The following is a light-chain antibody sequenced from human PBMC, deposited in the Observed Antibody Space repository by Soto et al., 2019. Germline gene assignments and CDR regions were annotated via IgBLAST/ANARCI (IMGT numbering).Light chain of an antibody. V-gene: IGKV3-15*01. CDR2: GAS. Sequence: EVVVTQSPGTLSVSPGGRATLPCRASQSLTTNLAWYQQKPGQAPRLLIYGASTRATGIPARFSGSGSGTEFTLTISSLQSEDFAVYYCHQYDNWPKTFGQGTRLEI. CDR3: HQYDNWPKT. CDR1: QSLTTN. J-gene: IGKJ5*01.